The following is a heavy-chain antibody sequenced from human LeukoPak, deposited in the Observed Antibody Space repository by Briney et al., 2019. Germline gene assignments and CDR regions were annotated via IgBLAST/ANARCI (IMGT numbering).Heavy chain of an antibody. CDR1: GDSMTRGGYY. V-gene: IGHV4-31*03. D-gene: IGHD4-11*01. CDR2: IYHSGTT. Sequence: SETLSLTCTVSGDSMTRGGYYWSWVRQHSGKGLEWIGFIYHSGTTFYNPSLEGRAAISVDTSQNQFSLKLTSVTAADTAVYYCARAVDYRNYFDYWGQGTLVTVSS. J-gene: IGHJ4*02. CDR3: ARAVDYRNYFDY.